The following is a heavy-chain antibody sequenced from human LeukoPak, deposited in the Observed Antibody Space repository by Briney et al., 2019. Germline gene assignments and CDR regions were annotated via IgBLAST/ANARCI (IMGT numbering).Heavy chain of an antibody. Sequence: ASVKVSCKASGYTFTSNYMHWVRQAPGQGLEWMGIINPSGGTTIYAQKFQGRVTMTRDTSTSTVYMELSSLRSEDTAVYYCARGDIVVVPAAMRGGSGSYNYWGQGTLVTVSS. CDR1: GYTFTSNY. CDR2: INPSGGTT. D-gene: IGHD2-2*01. CDR3: ARGDIVVVPAAMRGGSGSYNY. J-gene: IGHJ4*02. V-gene: IGHV1-46*01.